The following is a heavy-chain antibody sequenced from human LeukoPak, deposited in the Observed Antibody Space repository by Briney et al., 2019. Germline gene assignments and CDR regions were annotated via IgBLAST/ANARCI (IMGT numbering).Heavy chain of an antibody. V-gene: IGHV1-2*02. J-gene: IGHJ4*02. D-gene: IGHD2-2*01. CDR2: IDPNSGGT. CDR3: ARDPIVVVPAAYLPARRSEIPRRPGAVPPDY. CDR1: GYAFSDYC. Sequence: ASVKVSCKASGYAFSDYCMHWVRQAPGQGLEWMGWIDPNSGGTNYAQKFQGRVTMTRDTSISTAYVELSRLRSDDTAVYYCARDPIVVVPAAYLPARRSEIPRRPGAVPPDYWGQGTLVTVSS.